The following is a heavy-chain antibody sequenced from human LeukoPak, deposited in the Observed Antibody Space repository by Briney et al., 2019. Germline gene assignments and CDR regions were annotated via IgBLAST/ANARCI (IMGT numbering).Heavy chain of an antibody. CDR3: ARVRFGYSSSWFSKDYYYGMDV. CDR2: IYYSGST. D-gene: IGHD6-13*01. V-gene: IGHV4-59*01. CDR1: GGSISSYY. J-gene: IGHJ6*02. Sequence: SETLSLTCTVSGGSISSYYWSWIRQPPGKGLEWIGYIYYSGSTNYNPSLKSRVTISVDTSKNQSSLKLSSVTAADTAVYYCARVRFGYSSSWFSKDYYYGMDVWGQGTTVTVSS.